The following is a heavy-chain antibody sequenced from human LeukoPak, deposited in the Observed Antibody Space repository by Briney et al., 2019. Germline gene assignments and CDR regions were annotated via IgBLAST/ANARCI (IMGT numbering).Heavy chain of an antibody. CDR2: MNPNSGNT. CDR1: GGTFSSYA. CDR3: ARGRRSSGSYETSYYFDY. Sequence: ASVKVSCKASGGTFSSYAISWVRQALGQGLEWMGWMNPNSGNTGYAQKFQGRVTMTRNTSISTAYMELSSLRSEDTAVYYCARGRRSSGSYETSYYFDYWGQGTLVTVSS. V-gene: IGHV1-8*02. D-gene: IGHD1-26*01. J-gene: IGHJ4*02.